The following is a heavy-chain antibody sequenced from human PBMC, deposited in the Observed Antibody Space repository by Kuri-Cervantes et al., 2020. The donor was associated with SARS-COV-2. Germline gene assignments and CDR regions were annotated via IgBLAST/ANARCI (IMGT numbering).Heavy chain of an antibody. CDR3: ARDEGMGIVVREPAGPRFYYYGMDV. V-gene: IGHV3-30-3*01. D-gene: IGHD2-2*03. CDR2: ISYDGSNK. Sequence: GESLKTPCATSGITFSSYAMHWVRQAPGKGLEWVAVISYDGSNKYYADSVKGRFTISRDNSKNTLYLQMNSLRAEDTAVYYCARDEGMGIVVREPAGPRFYYYGMDVWGQGTTVTVSS. CDR1: GITFSSYA. J-gene: IGHJ6*02.